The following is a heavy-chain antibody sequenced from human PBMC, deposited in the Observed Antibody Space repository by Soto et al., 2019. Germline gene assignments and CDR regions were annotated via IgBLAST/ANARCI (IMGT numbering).Heavy chain of an antibody. J-gene: IGHJ6*02. CDR3: ARDGREASGMDV. CDR1: GGSISSHY. CDR2: IYYRGST. V-gene: IGHV4-59*11. D-gene: IGHD1-26*01. Sequence: PLETLSLTCTVSGGSISSHYWSWVRQAPGKGLEWIGHIYYRGSTSYNPSLRSRSTISVDTSNNQFSLKLNSVTTADTAVYYCARDGREASGMDVWGQGTKVTVSS.